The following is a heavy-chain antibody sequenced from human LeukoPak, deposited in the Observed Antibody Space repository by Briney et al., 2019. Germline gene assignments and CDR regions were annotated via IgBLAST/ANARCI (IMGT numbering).Heavy chain of an antibody. Sequence: GGSLRLSCAASGFTFSSYAMSWVRQAPGKGLEWVSAISGSGGSTYYADSVKGRFTISRDNAKNSLYLQMNSLRAEDTAVYYCARDREDCGGDCYIPDYWGQGTLVTVSS. V-gene: IGHV3-23*01. D-gene: IGHD2-21*02. CDR3: ARDREDCGGDCYIPDY. CDR2: ISGSGGST. CDR1: GFTFSSYA. J-gene: IGHJ4*02.